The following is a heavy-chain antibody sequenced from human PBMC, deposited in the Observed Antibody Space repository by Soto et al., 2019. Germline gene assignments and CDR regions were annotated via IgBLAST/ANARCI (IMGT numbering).Heavy chain of an antibody. J-gene: IGHJ6*02. CDR3: ARDLRTMVREGGAYYYYGMDV. CDR1: GGSISSSGYH. CDR2: IYYSGST. D-gene: IGHD3-10*01. V-gene: IGHV4-31*03. Sequence: PSETLSLTCTVSGGSISSSGYHWGWIRQPPGKGLEWIGYIYYSGSTYYNPSLKSRVTISVDTSKNQFSLKLSSVTAADTAVYYCARDLRTMVREGGAYYYYGMDVWGQGTTVTVSS.